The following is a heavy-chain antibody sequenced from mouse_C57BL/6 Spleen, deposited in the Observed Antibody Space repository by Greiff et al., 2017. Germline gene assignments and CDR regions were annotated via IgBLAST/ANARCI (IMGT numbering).Heavy chain of an antibody. CDR3: ASSTYYNAMDY. D-gene: IGHD2-12*01. Sequence: QVQLQQSGAELARPGASVKMSCKASGYTFTSYTMHWVKQRPGQGLEWIGYINPSSGYTKYNQKFKDKATLTADKSSSTAYMQLSSLTSEDAAVYYWASSTYYNAMDYWGQGTSVTVSS. CDR2: INPSSGYT. V-gene: IGHV1-4*01. CDR1: GYTFTSYT. J-gene: IGHJ4*01.